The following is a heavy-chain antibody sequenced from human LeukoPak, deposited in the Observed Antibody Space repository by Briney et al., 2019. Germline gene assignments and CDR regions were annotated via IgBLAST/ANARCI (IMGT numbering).Heavy chain of an antibody. D-gene: IGHD5-24*01. J-gene: IGHJ4*02. CDR1: GYSISSGYY. V-gene: IGHV4-38-2*02. CDR2: IYHSGST. Sequence: SETLSLTCTVSGYSISSGYYWGWIRPPPGKGLEWIGIIYHSGSTYYNPSLKSRVTISVDTSKNQFSLKLSSVTAADTAVYYCARGGRDGYNRYWGQGTLVTVSS. CDR3: ARGGRDGYNRY.